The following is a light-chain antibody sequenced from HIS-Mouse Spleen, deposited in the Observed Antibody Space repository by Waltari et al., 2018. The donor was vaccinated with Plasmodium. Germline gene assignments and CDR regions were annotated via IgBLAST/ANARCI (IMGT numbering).Light chain of an antibody. Sequence: SYELTQPPSVSVSPGQTASITCPGDKLGDTYACWYQQKQGQSPVLVIYQDSKRPSGIPERFSGSNSGNTATLTISGTQAMDEADYYCQAWDSSTVVFGGGTKLTVL. V-gene: IGLV3-1*01. J-gene: IGLJ2*01. CDR3: QAWDSSTVV. CDR1: KLGDTY. CDR2: QDS.